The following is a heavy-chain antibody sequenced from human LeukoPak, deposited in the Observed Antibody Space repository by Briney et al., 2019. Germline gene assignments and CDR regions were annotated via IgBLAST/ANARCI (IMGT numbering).Heavy chain of an antibody. CDR2: IHYSGTT. V-gene: IGHV4-39*01. Sequence: PSETLSLTCTVSGDSIGSSNYYWAWIRQPPGKGLEWIATIHYSGTTFYNMSVRSRVAISIDSSKNQFSLKLSSVSASDTAVYFCASGYAEVLSVAEAFDHWGQGTLVTVSS. D-gene: IGHD2-2*01. CDR1: GDSIGSSNYY. CDR3: ASGYAEVLSVAEAFDH. J-gene: IGHJ5*02.